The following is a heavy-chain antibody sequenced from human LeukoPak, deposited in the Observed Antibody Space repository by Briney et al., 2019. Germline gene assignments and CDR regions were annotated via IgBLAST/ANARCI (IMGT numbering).Heavy chain of an antibody. V-gene: IGHV3-21*01. J-gene: IGHJ4*02. CDR2: ISSSSTYI. D-gene: IGHD1-26*01. Sequence: PGGSLRLSCVASGFTFNNYSMNWVRQAPGKGLEWVSSISSSSTYIYHADSVKGRFTISRDNAKNSLYLQMNSLRAEDTAVYCCARDSGIYRTIDYWGQGTLVTVSS. CDR3: ARDSGIYRTIDY. CDR1: GFTFNNYS.